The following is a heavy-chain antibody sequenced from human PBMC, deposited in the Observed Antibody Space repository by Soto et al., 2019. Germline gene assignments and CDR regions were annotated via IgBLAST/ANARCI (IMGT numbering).Heavy chain of an antibody. CDR1: GYTFSDYY. V-gene: IGHV1-2*02. D-gene: IGHD1-1*01. CDR3: AREPATAKPEGVDF. CDR2: INPNSGGT. J-gene: IGHJ4*02. Sequence: ASVKVSCKASGYTFSDYYIHWVQQAPGQGLEWMGWINPNSGGTKYAPKFQGGVTMTRDTSITTAYMELSRLRSGDTAVYYCAREPATAKPEGVDFWGQGTLVTVSS.